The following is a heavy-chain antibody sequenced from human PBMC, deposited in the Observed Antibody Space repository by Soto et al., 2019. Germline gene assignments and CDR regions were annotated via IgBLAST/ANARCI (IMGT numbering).Heavy chain of an antibody. Sequence: ASVKVSCKVSGYTLTELSMHWVRQAPGKGLEWMGGFDPEDGETIYAQKFQGRVTMTEDTSTDTAYMELSSLRSEDTAVYYCATDRRLYGDYEFDYWGQGTLVTVSS. CDR2: FDPEDGET. D-gene: IGHD4-17*01. CDR3: ATDRRLYGDYEFDY. J-gene: IGHJ4*02. CDR1: GYTLTELS. V-gene: IGHV1-24*01.